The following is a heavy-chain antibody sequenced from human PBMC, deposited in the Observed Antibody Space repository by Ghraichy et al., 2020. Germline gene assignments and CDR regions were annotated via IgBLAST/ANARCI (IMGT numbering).Heavy chain of an antibody. J-gene: IGHJ6*02. CDR3: ARTAAGDYGMDV. Sequence: SETLSLTCTVSGDSISKYYWSWVRQSPAKRLEWIGYIYYNGGAEYNPSLKNRVTIFLDTSKTQFSLRMTSVTTADTAVYYCARTAAGDYGMDVWGQGTAVAVSS. CDR2: IYYNGGA. CDR1: GDSISKYY. D-gene: IGHD6-13*01. V-gene: IGHV4-59*01.